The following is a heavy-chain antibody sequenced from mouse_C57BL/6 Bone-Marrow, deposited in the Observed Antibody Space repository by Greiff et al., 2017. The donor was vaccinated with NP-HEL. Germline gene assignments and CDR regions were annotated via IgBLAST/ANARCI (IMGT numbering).Heavy chain of an antibody. J-gene: IGHJ3*01. CDR3: AREGIRDYDSSWFAY. D-gene: IGHD2-4*01. CDR1: GYAFSSSW. V-gene: IGHV1-82*01. CDR2: IYPGDGDT. Sequence: QVQLKQSGPELVKPGASVKISCKASGYAFSSSWMNWVKQRPGKGLEWIGRIYPGDGDTNYNGKFKGKATLTADKSSSTAYMQLSSLTSEDSAVYFCAREGIRDYDSSWFAYWGQGTLVTVSA.